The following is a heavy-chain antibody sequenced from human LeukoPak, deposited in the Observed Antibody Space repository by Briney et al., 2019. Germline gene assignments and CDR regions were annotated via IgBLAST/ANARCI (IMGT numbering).Heavy chain of an antibody. V-gene: IGHV4-59*01. CDR2: IYYTGST. D-gene: IGHD3-9*01. Sequence: SETLSLTCTVSGGSISSYYWSWIRQPPGKGLEWIGYIYYTGSTNYNPSLKSRVTISVDTSKNQFSLKLSSVTAADTAVYYCATLTGYSSESWFDPWGQGTLVTVSS. CDR1: GGSISSYY. CDR3: ATLTGYSSESWFDP. J-gene: IGHJ5*02.